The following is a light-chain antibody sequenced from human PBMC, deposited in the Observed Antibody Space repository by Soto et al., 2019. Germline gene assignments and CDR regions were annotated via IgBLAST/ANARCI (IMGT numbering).Light chain of an antibody. CDR3: QQSYSTPWT. V-gene: IGKV1-39*01. Sequence: DIQITQSPSSLSASVGDRVTITCRASQSISSYLNWYQQKPGKAPKLLIYAASSLQSGVPSRFSGSGSGTDFTLTISSPQPEDFATYYCQQSYSTPWTFGQGTKVDIK. J-gene: IGKJ1*01. CDR1: QSISSY. CDR2: AAS.